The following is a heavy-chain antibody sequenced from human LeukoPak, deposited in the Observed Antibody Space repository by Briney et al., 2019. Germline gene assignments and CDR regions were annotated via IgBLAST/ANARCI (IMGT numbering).Heavy chain of an antibody. D-gene: IGHD1-14*01. CDR3: AKGANGNSYYYMDV. CDR2: IHHSGTA. J-gene: IGHJ6*03. V-gene: IGHV4-38-2*01. CDR1: GYSISSGYY. Sequence: SETLSLTCAVSGYSISSGYYWGWIRQPPGKGLEWIGSIHHSGTAYYNPSLKSRVTISVDTSKNQFSLNLISVTAADTAVYYCAKGANGNSYYYMDVWGKGTTVTVSS.